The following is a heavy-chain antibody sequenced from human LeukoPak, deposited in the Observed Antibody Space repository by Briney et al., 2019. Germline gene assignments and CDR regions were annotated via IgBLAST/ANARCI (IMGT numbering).Heavy chain of an antibody. V-gene: IGHV7-4-1*02. D-gene: IGHD3-22*01. Sequence: GSVKVSCKASGYTFTSYAMNWVRQAPGQGLEWMGWINTNTGNPTYAQGFTGRFVFSLDTSVSTAYLQISSLKAEDTAVYFCARRGSNYYDSSGYYPHYYFDYWGQGTLVTVSS. J-gene: IGHJ4*02. CDR1: GYTFTSYA. CDR3: ARRGSNYYDSSGYYPHYYFDY. CDR2: INTNTGNP.